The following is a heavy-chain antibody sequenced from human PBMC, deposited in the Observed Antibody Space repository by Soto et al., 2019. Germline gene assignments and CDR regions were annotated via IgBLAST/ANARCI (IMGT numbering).Heavy chain of an antibody. CDR1: GGSFSGYY. Sequence: SEALSLTCAVYGGSFSGYYWTWIRQAPGKGLEWIGEITHGGSTRYGPSLQSRVTISVDTSNNQFSLSLSSMTAADTAVYYCARVREGYSYGFQYWGQGTPVTVSS. CDR2: ITHGGST. V-gene: IGHV4-34*01. D-gene: IGHD5-18*01. J-gene: IGHJ1*01. CDR3: ARVREGYSYGFQY.